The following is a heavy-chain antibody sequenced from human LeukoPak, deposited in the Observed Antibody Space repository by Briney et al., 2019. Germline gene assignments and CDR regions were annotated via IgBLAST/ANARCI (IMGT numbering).Heavy chain of an antibody. D-gene: IGHD5-12*01. V-gene: IGHV3-23*01. CDR2: ISGSGDNT. J-gene: IGHJ4*02. CDR3: ARDKIGGYTGYDKAGFDY. CDR1: GFSFSNYA. Sequence: GGSLRLSCAASGFSFSNYAMNWVRQAPGKGLEWVSGISGSGDNTYYADSVKGRFTISRDNSKSTLYVQVNSLGTEDTAVYYCARDKIGGYTGYDKAGFDYWGQGTLVTVSS.